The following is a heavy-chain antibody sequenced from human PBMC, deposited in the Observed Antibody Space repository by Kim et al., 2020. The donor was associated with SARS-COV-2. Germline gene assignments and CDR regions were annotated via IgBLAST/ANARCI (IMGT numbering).Heavy chain of an antibody. Sequence: GGSLRLSCVASGFIIRTYWMTWVRQPPGKGLEWVGNIKEDGSEAYYADSVKGRFTISRDNAKNSLYLQMNSLRAEDTAVYYCTREPRTYWGQGTLVIVSS. CDR2: IKEDGSEA. V-gene: IGHV3-7*01. CDR1: GFIIRTYW. CDR3: TREPRTY. J-gene: IGHJ4*02.